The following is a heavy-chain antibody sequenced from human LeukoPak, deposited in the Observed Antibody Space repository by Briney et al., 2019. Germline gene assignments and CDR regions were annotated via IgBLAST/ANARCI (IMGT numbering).Heavy chain of an antibody. Sequence: GASVKVSCMASGYTFTGYSMHWVRQAPGQGLEWMGRINPNSGGTNYAQKFQGRVTMTTDTSISTAYMELSSLRSDDTAVYYCARDRLAAGGSGAWGQGTLVTVSS. V-gene: IGHV1-2*06. CDR1: GYTFTGYS. D-gene: IGHD6-13*01. CDR3: ARDRLAAGGSGA. CDR2: INPNSGGT. J-gene: IGHJ5*02.